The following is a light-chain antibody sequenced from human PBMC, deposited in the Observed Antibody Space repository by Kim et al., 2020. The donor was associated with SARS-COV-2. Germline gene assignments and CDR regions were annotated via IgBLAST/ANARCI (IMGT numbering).Light chain of an antibody. V-gene: IGKV3-20*01. CDR3: QQNGSSPIT. J-gene: IGKJ5*01. Sequence: SPGERAAPSCRASKHGRSNDLTWYQQKPGEATRLLIYGASTRATGIPERFSGSTSGTDFTLTISRMEHEDVAVYYCQQNGSSPITFGQGTRLEIK. CDR2: GAS. CDR1: KHGRSND.